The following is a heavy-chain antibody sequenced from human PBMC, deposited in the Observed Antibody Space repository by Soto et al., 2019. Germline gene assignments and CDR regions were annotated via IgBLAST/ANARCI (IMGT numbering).Heavy chain of an antibody. CDR1: GFTFRKYG. D-gene: IGHD1-26*01. J-gene: IGHJ5*02. CDR3: AALTHDNILGGIDP. Sequence: ESGGGVVQPGGSLRLSCRASGFTFRKYGMHWVRQAPGKGLEWVAIIWLDGSNQYYADSVTGRFTISRDNSRNTVDLQMHSLRVEDTAVYYCAALTHDNILGGIDPRGQGTLVTASS. V-gene: IGHV3-33*01. CDR2: IWLDGSNQ.